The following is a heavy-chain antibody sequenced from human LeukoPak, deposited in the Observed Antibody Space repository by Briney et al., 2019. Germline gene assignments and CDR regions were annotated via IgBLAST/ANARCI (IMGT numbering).Heavy chain of an antibody. CDR2: INPSGGST. CDR3: ARELTGGAIYYYYYYGMDV. Sequence: GASVKVSCKASGYTFTSYYMHWVRQAPGQGLEWMGIINPSGGSTSYAQKFQGRVTMTRDTTTSTVYMELSSLRSEDTAVYYCARELTGGAIYYYYYYGMDVWGQGTTATVSS. CDR1: GYTFTSYY. J-gene: IGHJ6*02. D-gene: IGHD7-27*01. V-gene: IGHV1-46*01.